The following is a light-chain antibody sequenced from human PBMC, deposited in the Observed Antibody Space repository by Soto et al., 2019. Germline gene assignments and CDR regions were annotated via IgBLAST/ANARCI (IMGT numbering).Light chain of an antibody. CDR3: QQYNNWYT. J-gene: IGKJ2*01. V-gene: IGKV3-15*01. CDR1: QSVRRK. CDR2: GES. Sequence: EIVMTQCPATLSVSLGEXAXXSCRASQSVRRKLAWYKKKPGKDHRLIIYGESTRATGIPARFSGSGYGTEFTITIRRMKSEDFAVYYCQQYNNWYTFGQGTKVDIK.